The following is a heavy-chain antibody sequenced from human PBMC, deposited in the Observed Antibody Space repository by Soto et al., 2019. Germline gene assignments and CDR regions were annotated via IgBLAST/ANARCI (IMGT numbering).Heavy chain of an antibody. CDR1: GGSISSYY. CDR3: ARTYYHGSGSYNDY. Sequence: SETLSLTCTVSGGSISSYYWSWIRQPPGKGLEWIGYIYYSGSTNYNPSLKSRVTISVDTSKNQFSLKLSSVTAADTAVYYCARTYYHGSGSYNDYWGQGTLVTVSS. V-gene: IGHV4-59*08. J-gene: IGHJ4*02. CDR2: IYYSGST. D-gene: IGHD3-10*01.